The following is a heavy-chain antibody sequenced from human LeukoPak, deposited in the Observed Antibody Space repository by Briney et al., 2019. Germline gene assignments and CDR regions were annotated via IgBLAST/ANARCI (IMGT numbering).Heavy chain of an antibody. V-gene: IGHV3-66*01. D-gene: IGHD6-19*01. J-gene: IGHJ3*02. CDR2: IYSGGST. CDR1: GFSVSSNY. CDR3: ARDLGIAVGDAFDI. Sequence: GGSLRLSCAASGFSVSSNYMSWVRQAPGKGLEWVSVIYSGGSTYYADSVKGRFTISRDNSKNTLYLQMNSLRAEDTAVYYCARDLGIAVGDAFDIWGQGTMVTVSS.